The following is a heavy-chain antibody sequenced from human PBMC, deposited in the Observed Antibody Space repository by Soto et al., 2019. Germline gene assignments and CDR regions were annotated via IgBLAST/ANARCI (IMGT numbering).Heavy chain of an antibody. J-gene: IGHJ6*04. CDR1: GGSFSGYQ. CDR3: ARLGGGQRRVKYYYGMDV. V-gene: IGHV4-34*01. Sequence: SETLSLTCAVYGGSFSGYQWSWIRQTPGKGLEWIGGINDSGDINYNPSLKSRVTILVDASKKQISLKLSSVTAADTAVYFCARLGGGQRRVKYYYGMDVWGKGTTVTVSS. CDR2: INDSGDI. D-gene: IGHD6-25*01.